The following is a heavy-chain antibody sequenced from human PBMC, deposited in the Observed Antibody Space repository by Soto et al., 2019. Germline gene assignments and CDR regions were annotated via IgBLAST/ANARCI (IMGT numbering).Heavy chain of an antibody. CDR1: GFTFSNYA. Sequence: EVQLLESGGGLVQPGGSLRLSCAAAGFTFSNYALTWVRQSPGKGLDWVSTFSGSGGSTYYADSVRGRFTISRDTSKNTLSLQMNSLRVEDTAIYYCARDWTGDTCPCLDVWGQGTTVSVSS. CDR2: FSGSGGST. D-gene: IGHD3-3*01. J-gene: IGHJ6*02. V-gene: IGHV3-23*01. CDR3: ARDWTGDTCPCLDV.